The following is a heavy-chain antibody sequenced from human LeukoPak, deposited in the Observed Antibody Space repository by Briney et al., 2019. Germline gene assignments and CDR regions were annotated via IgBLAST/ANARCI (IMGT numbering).Heavy chain of an antibody. CDR1: GYTFTGYY. J-gene: IGHJ4*02. CDR3: ARGLGTAMVRYYFDY. CDR2: INPNSGGT. V-gene: IGHV1-2*02. D-gene: IGHD5-18*01. Sequence: ASVKVSCKASGYTFTGYYMHWVRQAPGQGLEWMGWINPNSGGTNYAQKFQGRVTMTRDTSISTAYMELSRLRSDDTAVYYCARGLGTAMVRYYFDYWGQGTLVTVSS.